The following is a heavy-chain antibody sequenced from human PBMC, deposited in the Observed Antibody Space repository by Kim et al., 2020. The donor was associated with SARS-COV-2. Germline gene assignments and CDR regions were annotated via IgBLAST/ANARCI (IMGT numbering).Heavy chain of an antibody. CDR1: GFTFSNAW. CDR2: IKSKTDGGTT. CDR3: TTKEMSYDFWSGYYLTEGHYYYYGMDV. Sequence: GGSLRLSCAASGFTFSNAWMSWVRQAPGKGLEWVGRIKSKTDGGTTDYAAPVKGSFTISRDDSKNTLYLQMNSLKTEDTAVYYCTTKEMSYDFWSGYYLTEGHYYYYGMDVWGQGTTVTVSS. J-gene: IGHJ6*02. D-gene: IGHD3-3*01. V-gene: IGHV3-15*01.